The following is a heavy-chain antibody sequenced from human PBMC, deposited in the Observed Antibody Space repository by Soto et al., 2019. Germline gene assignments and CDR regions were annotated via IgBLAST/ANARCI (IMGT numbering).Heavy chain of an antibody. Sequence: EVQLVESGGGLVQPGGSLRLSCAASGFTFCSYSMNWVRQAPGKGLEWVSYISRSSSTTYYADSVKGRFTISRDNAKNSLYLQMNSLRDEDTAVYYCARDSDYYDSSGYYPEYFQHWGQGTLVTVSS. CDR1: GFTFCSYS. CDR3: ARDSDYYDSSGYYPEYFQH. V-gene: IGHV3-48*02. CDR2: ISRSSSTT. D-gene: IGHD3-22*01. J-gene: IGHJ1*01.